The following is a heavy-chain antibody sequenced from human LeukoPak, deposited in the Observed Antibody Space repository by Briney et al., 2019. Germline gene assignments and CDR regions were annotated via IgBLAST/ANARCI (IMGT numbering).Heavy chain of an antibody. D-gene: IGHD3-10*01. Sequence: GGSLRLSYATSGFIFSSYWMCWVRQAPGKGLEWVANIKSDGSEEYYGDSVKGRFTISRDNAKNSLYLQMNSLRVEDTAVYYRARGDLWLGHWGQGSLVTVSS. CDR2: IKSDGSEE. CDR3: ARGDLWLGH. V-gene: IGHV3-7*01. J-gene: IGHJ4*02. CDR1: GFIFSSYW.